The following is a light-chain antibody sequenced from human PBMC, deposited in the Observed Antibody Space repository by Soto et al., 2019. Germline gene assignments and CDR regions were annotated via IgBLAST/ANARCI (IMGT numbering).Light chain of an antibody. Sequence: QLVLTQSPSASASLGASVKLTCTLSSGHSSYAIAWHQQHPEKGPRYLMRVNSDGGHSKGDGIPDRFSGSRSGAERYLTISSLQSEDEADYYCQTWDTGIWVFGGGTKVTVL. J-gene: IGLJ3*02. CDR2: VNSDGGH. CDR3: QTWDTGIWV. V-gene: IGLV4-69*02. CDR1: SGHSSYA.